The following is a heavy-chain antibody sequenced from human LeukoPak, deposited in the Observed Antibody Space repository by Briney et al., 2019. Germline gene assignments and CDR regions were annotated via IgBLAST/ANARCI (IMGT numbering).Heavy chain of an antibody. Sequence: GASVKVSCKASGYTFTSYGISWVRQAPGQGLEWMGRISAYNGNTNYAQKLQGRVTMTTDTSTSTAYMELRSLRSDDTAVYYCARESRSGVVSTYYFDYWGQGTLVTVSS. CDR3: ARESRSGVVSTYYFDY. CDR1: GYTFTSYG. V-gene: IGHV1-18*01. J-gene: IGHJ4*02. CDR2: ISAYNGNT. D-gene: IGHD3-3*01.